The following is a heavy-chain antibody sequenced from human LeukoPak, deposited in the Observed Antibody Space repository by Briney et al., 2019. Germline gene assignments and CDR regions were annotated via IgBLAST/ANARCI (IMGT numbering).Heavy chain of an antibody. CDR1: EFTSSAFW. V-gene: IGHV3-7*01. CDR3: GIFGGDLRGDFLH. CDR2: INNDGAET. J-gene: IGHJ6*04. D-gene: IGHD2-21*01. Sequence: GGSLRLSCAASEFTSSAFWMSWVRRPPGKGLEGVANINNDGAETEYAESVKGRFSIFRDNAKNTVFLQMNSLRVEDTAVYYSGIFGGDLRGDFLHWGKGTMVIVSS.